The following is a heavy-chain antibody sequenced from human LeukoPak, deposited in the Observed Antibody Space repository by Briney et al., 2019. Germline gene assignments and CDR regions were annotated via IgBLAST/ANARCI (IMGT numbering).Heavy chain of an antibody. CDR2: ISSSGSTI. CDR1: GFTFSSYE. CDR3: ARDLSGITGYTYGRGIDY. D-gene: IGHD5-18*01. V-gene: IGHV3-48*03. J-gene: IGHJ4*02. Sequence: PGGSLRLSCAASGFTFSSYEMNWVRQAPGKGLEWVSYISSSGSTIYYEDSVKGRFTISRDNAKTSLYLQMNSLRAEDTAVYYCARDLSGITGYTYGRGIDYWGQGTLVTVSS.